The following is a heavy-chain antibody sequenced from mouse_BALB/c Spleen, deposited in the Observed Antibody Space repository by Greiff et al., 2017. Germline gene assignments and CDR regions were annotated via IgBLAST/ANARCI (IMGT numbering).Heavy chain of an antibody. Sequence: EVQGVESGGGLVKPGGSLKLSCAASGFTFSSYAMSWVRQTPEKRLEWVASISSGGSTYYPDSVKGRFTISRDNARNSLYLQMSSLRSEDTAMYYCARTATARAMDYWGQGTSVTVSS. J-gene: IGHJ4*01. CDR3: ARTATARAMDY. D-gene: IGHD1-2*01. CDR1: GFTFSSYA. CDR2: ISSGGST. V-gene: IGHV5-6-5*01.